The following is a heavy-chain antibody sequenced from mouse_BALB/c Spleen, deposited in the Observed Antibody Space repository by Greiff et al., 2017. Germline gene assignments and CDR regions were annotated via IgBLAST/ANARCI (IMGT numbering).Heavy chain of an antibody. CDR1: GFTFSDYY. D-gene: IGHD1-1*01. CDR2: ISDGGSYT. J-gene: IGHJ1*01. V-gene: IGHV5-4*02. CDR3: AREGYYGSRYFDV. Sequence: DVMLVESGGGLVKPGGSLKLSCAASGFTFSDYYMYWVRQTPEKRLEWVATISDGGSYTYYPDSVKGRFTISRDNAKNNLYLQMSSLKSEDTAMYYCAREGYYGSRYFDVWGAGTTVTVSS.